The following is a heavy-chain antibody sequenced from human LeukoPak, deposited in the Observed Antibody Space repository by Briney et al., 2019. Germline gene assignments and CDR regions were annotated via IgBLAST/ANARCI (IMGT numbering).Heavy chain of an antibody. CDR3: ARSGSGTYYDSDY. Sequence: PGGSLRLSCAASGFTFSDHYMDWVRQAPGKVLEWVGRTRNKANSYTTEYAASVKGRFIISRDDSKNSLYLQMNSLKTEDTAMYYCARSGSGTYYDSDYWGQGTLVTVSS. CDR1: GFTFSDHY. D-gene: IGHD3-10*01. V-gene: IGHV3-72*01. J-gene: IGHJ4*02. CDR2: TRNKANSYTT.